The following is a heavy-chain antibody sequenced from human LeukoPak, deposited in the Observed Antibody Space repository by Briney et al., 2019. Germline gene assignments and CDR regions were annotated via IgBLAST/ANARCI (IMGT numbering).Heavy chain of an antibody. Sequence: AGGSLRLSCAAAGFAFSSNALTWVRQAPGEGLDWVSSISVSSTTYYLDSVKGRFTISRDNSNNALFLQMNSLRAEDTAMYYCARDLYDTRSLYFFDSWGQGALVTVSS. J-gene: IGHJ4*02. CDR3: ARDLYDTRSLYFFDS. CDR2: ISVSSTT. D-gene: IGHD3-22*01. V-gene: IGHV3-23*01. CDR1: GFAFSSNA.